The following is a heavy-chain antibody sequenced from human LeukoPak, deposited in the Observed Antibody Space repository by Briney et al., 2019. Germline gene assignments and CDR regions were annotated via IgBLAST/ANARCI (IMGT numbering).Heavy chain of an antibody. CDR1: GGSISSSSYY. CDR2: IYYSGST. Sequence: SETLSLTCTVSGGSISSSSYYWGWIRQPPGKGLEWIGSIYYSGSTYYNPSLKSRVTISVDTSKNQFSLKLSSVTAADTAVYYCARHVVEGDDYSHFDYWGQGTLVTVSS. J-gene: IGHJ4*02. D-gene: IGHD4-11*01. CDR3: ARHVVEGDDYSHFDY. V-gene: IGHV4-39*01.